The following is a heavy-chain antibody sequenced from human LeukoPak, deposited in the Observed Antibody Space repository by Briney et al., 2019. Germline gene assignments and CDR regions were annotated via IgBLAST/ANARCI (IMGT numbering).Heavy chain of an antibody. Sequence: SETLSLTCTVSGGSISSSSYYWGWIRQPPGKGLEWIGSIYYSGSTNYNPSLKSRVTMSVDTSKNQFSLKLSSVTAADTAVYYCARGGRKYSSSSYDYWGQGTLVTVSS. CDR3: ARGGRKYSSSSYDY. CDR2: IYYSGST. CDR1: GGSISSSSYY. D-gene: IGHD6-6*01. J-gene: IGHJ4*02. V-gene: IGHV4-39*07.